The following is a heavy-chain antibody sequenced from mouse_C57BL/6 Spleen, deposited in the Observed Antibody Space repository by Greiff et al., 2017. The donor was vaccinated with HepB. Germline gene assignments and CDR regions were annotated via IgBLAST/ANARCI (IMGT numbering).Heavy chain of an antibody. CDR1: GFTFSDYY. J-gene: IGHJ1*03. CDR2: INYDGSST. Sequence: EVKVVESEGGLVQPGSSMKLSCTASGFTFSDYYMAWVRQVPEKGLEWVANINYDGSSTYYLDSLKSRFIISRENAKNILYLQMSSLKSEDTATYYCARGAGNYGFSYWYFDVWGTGTTVTVSS. CDR3: ARGAGNYGFSYWYFDV. V-gene: IGHV5-16*01. D-gene: IGHD2-1*01.